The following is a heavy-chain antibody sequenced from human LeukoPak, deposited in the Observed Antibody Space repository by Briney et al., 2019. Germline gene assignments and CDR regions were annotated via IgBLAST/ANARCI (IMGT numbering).Heavy chain of an antibody. Sequence: GASVKVSCKASGYTFTSYDINWVRQATGQGLEWMGWMNPNSGNTGYAQKFQGRVTMTRNTSISTAYMELSSLRSEDTAVYYCAGDNSSWYFGVVGSSSSWFDPWGQGTLVTVSS. CDR3: AGDNSSWYFGVVGSSSSWFDP. J-gene: IGHJ5*02. V-gene: IGHV1-8*01. CDR1: GYTFTSYD. CDR2: MNPNSGNT. D-gene: IGHD6-13*01.